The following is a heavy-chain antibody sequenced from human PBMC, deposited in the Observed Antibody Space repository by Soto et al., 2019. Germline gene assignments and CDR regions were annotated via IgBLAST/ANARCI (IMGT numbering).Heavy chain of an antibody. J-gene: IGHJ6*03. CDR1: GGSISSSSYY. V-gene: IGHV4-39*01. CDR2: IYYSGST. Sequence: LPETLSLTCTVSGGSISSSSYYWGWIRQPPGKGLEWIGSIYYSGSTYYNPSLKSRVTISVDTSKNQFSLKLSSVTAADTAVYYCARLVFGGSWDYYYYMEFWGKGTTVTVFS. CDR3: ARLVFGGSWDYYYYMEF. D-gene: IGHD2-15*01.